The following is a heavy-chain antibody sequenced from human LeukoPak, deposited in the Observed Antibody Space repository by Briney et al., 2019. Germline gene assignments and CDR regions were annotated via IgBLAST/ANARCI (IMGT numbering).Heavy chain of an antibody. Sequence: VASVKVSCKASGYTFTSYGISWVRQAPGQGLEWMGWISAYNGNTNYAQKLQGRVTMTTDTSTSTAYMELRSLRSDDTAVYYCARVPYYDFWSGYGAPFDYWGQGTLVTVSS. CDR3: ARVPYYDFWSGYGAPFDY. CDR2: ISAYNGNT. D-gene: IGHD3-3*01. J-gene: IGHJ4*02. V-gene: IGHV1-18*01. CDR1: GYTFTSYG.